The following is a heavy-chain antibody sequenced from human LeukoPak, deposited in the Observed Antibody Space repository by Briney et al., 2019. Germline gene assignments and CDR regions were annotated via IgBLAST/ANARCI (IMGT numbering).Heavy chain of an antibody. V-gene: IGHV1-2*02. CDR1: GGTFSSYA. J-gene: IGHJ4*02. Sequence: ASVKVSCKASGGTFSSYAISWVRQAPGQGLEWMGWINPNSGGTNYAQKFQGRVTMTRDTSISTAYMELSRLRSDDTAVYYCARGRWLQSDYWGQGTLVTVSS. CDR2: INPNSGGT. CDR3: ARGRWLQSDY. D-gene: IGHD5-24*01.